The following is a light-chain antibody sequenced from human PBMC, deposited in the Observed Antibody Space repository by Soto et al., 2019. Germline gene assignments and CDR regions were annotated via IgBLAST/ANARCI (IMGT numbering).Light chain of an antibody. Sequence: EIVMTQSPATLSVSPGERATLSCRASQSVRSHLAWYQQKRGQAPRLLIQGASTRATGTSARFSGSESGTEFTLTISSLQSEDFAVYYCQQYDNWPCTFGQGTKVDVK. CDR2: GAS. CDR1: QSVRSH. CDR3: QQYDNWPCT. V-gene: IGKV3-15*01. J-gene: IGKJ1*01.